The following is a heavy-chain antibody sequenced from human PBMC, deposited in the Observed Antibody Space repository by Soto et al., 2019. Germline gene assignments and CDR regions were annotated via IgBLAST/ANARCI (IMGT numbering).Heavy chain of an antibody. Sequence: ASVKVSCEASGYTFTSYAMHWVRQAPGQRLEWMGWINAGNGNTKYSQKFQGRVTITRDTSASTAYMELSSLRSEDTAVYYCARAARIFGVVIRNWFDPWGQGTLVTVSS. V-gene: IGHV1-3*01. CDR1: GYTFTSYA. J-gene: IGHJ5*02. CDR3: ARAARIFGVVIRNWFDP. D-gene: IGHD3-3*01. CDR2: INAGNGNT.